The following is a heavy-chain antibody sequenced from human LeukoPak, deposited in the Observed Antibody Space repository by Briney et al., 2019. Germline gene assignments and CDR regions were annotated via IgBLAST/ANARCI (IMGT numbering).Heavy chain of an antibody. D-gene: IGHD6-6*01. CDR3: ARGRYSSSYYYYYYMDV. J-gene: IGHJ6*03. CDR2: INHSGST. Sequence: PSETLSLTCAVYGGSFSGYYWSWIRQPPGKGLEWIGEINHSGSTNYNPSLKSRVTISVDTSKNQFSLKLSSVTAADTALYYCARGRYSSSYYYYYYMDVWGKGTTVAVSS. CDR1: GGSFSGYY. V-gene: IGHV4-34*01.